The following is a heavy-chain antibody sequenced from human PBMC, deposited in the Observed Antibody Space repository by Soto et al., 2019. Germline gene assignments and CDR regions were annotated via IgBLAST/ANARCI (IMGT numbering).Heavy chain of an antibody. D-gene: IGHD4-17*01. CDR3: ARYYGDYEYAFDY. CDR1: GGSISSSNW. CDR2: IYHSGST. Sequence: SETLSLTCAVSGGSISSSNWWSCVRQPPGKGLEWIGEIYHSGSTNYNPSLKSQVTISVDKSKNQFSLKLSSVTAADTAVYYCARYYGDYEYAFDYWGQGTLVTVSS. V-gene: IGHV4-4*02. J-gene: IGHJ4*02.